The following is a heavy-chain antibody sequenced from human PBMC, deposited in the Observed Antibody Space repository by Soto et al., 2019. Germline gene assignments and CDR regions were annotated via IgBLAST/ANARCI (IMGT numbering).Heavy chain of an antibody. D-gene: IGHD2-21*01. CDR3: ARGGISHWAYFYYMDV. Sequence: SETLSLTCVVSGGSLSGYFWSWIRQPPGMALEWIGEINHLGSINYNPSLKSRVTMSVDTSKNQFSPTLNSVTAADTAKYYCARGGISHWAYFYYMDVWGQGTTVTVSS. CDR2: INHLGSI. CDR1: GGSLSGYF. V-gene: IGHV4-34*01. J-gene: IGHJ6*03.